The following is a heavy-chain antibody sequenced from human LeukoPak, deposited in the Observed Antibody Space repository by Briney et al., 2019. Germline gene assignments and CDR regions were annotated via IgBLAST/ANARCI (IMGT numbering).Heavy chain of an antibody. D-gene: IGHD2-2*01. CDR3: AKDYCSSTSCFYFGY. J-gene: IGHJ4*02. CDR1: GFTFSSYG. CDR2: IRYDGSNK. V-gene: IGHV3-30*02. Sequence: PGGSLRLSCAASGFTFSSYGMHWVRQVPGKGLEWVAFIRYDGSNKYYADSVKGRFTISRDNSKNTLFLQMNSLRGEDTAVYYCAKDYCSSTSCFYFGYWGQGTLVTVSS.